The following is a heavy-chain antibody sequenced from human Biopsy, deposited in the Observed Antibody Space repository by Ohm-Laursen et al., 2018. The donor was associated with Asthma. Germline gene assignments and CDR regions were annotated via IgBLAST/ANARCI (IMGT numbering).Heavy chain of an antibody. CDR3: ARCQVGYSSGWSLLLKKIYYAGMDV. CDR2: IMTVFGTT. CDR1: GGTFSNFA. J-gene: IGHJ6*02. Sequence: SVKVSCKAPGGTFSNFAISLVRRAPGQGLEWLGGIMTVFGTTNYAQKFQGRVTITADESTSTAYMEVTSLRSEDTAIYYCARCQVGYSSGWSLLLKKIYYAGMDVWGQGTAVTVSS. V-gene: IGHV1-69*13. D-gene: IGHD6-19*01.